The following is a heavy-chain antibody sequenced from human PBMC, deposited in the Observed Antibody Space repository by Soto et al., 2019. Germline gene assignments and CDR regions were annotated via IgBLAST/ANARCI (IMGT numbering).Heavy chain of an antibody. CDR1: GDSVSSNSAA. Sequence: PSQTLSLTCAISGDSVSSNSAAWNWIRQSPSRGLEWLGRTYYRSKWYNDYAVSVKSRITINPDTSENQFSLQLNSVTPEDTAVYYCAWSLVVVTSLDYWGQGTLVTVSS. V-gene: IGHV6-1*01. J-gene: IGHJ4*02. D-gene: IGHD3-22*01. CDR2: TYYRSKWYN. CDR3: AWSLVVVTSLDY.